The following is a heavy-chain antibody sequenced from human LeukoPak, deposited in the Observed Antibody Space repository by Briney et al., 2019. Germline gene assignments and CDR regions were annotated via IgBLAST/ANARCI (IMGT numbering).Heavy chain of an antibody. CDR2: ISSSSSHI. CDR3: SWLGLAAAGTDY. Sequence: GGSLRLSCAASGFTFSSYTMNWVRQAPGKGLEWVSSISSSSSHIHYADSVKGRFTVSRDNAKNSLYLQMNSLRAEDTAIYHCSWLGLAAAGTDYWGQGTLVTVSS. J-gene: IGHJ4*02. CDR1: GFTFSSYT. D-gene: IGHD6-13*01. V-gene: IGHV3-21*06.